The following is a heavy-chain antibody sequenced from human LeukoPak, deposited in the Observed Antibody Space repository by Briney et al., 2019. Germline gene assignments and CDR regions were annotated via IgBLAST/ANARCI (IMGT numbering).Heavy chain of an antibody. CDR3: ARLDSLSAPYYYYGMDV. CDR2: IIPILGIA. Sequence: SVKVSCKASGGTLSSYAISWVRQAPGQGLEWMGRIIPILGIANYAQKFQGRVTITADKSTSTAYMELSSLRSEDTAVYYCARLDSLSAPYYYYGMDVWGQGTTVTVSS. J-gene: IGHJ6*02. V-gene: IGHV1-69*04. CDR1: GGTLSSYA. D-gene: IGHD2/OR15-2a*01.